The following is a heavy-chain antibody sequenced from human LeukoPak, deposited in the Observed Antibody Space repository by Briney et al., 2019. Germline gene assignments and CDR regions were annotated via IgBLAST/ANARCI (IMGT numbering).Heavy chain of an antibody. CDR3: AREYNSGPKQTDAFDI. CDR2: ISGDEIWT. CDR1: GLTFSSHW. V-gene: IGHV3-74*01. Sequence: PGGSLRLSCAASGLTFSSHWMHWVRQAPGKGLVWVSRISGDEIWTSYADSVKGRFIISRDNAKDTLYLQMNSLRTEDTAVYYCAREYNSGPKQTDAFDIWGQGTMVTVSS. J-gene: IGHJ3*02. D-gene: IGHD3-22*01.